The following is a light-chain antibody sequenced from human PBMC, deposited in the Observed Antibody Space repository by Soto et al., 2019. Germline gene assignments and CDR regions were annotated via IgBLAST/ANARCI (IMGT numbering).Light chain of an antibody. Sequence: QSALTQPASVSGSPGQSIAISCTGTSSDVGTYDYVSWYQQYPDKAPKLIIYEVTQRPSGVSNRFSGSKSGNTASLPISGLQAEDEADYYCSSHPSVNPRVFGTGTKVTVL. V-gene: IGLV2-14*01. CDR1: SSDVGTYDY. CDR3: SSHPSVNPRV. CDR2: EVT. J-gene: IGLJ1*01.